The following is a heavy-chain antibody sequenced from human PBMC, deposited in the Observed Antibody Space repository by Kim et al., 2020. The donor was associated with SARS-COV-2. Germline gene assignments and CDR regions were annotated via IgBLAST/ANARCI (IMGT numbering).Heavy chain of an antibody. D-gene: IGHD1-26*01. V-gene: IGHV6-1*01. CDR1: GDSVSSNTDA. Sequence: SQTLSLTCAISGDSVSSNTDAWNWIRQSPSRGLEWLGRTFYRSKWYNEYAISVKSRITFNPDTSRNQFSLQLNSVNLEDTAVYYCARGTTTFYSDWGQGTLVIVSS. J-gene: IGHJ4*02. CDR2: TFYRSKWYN. CDR3: ARGTTTFYSD.